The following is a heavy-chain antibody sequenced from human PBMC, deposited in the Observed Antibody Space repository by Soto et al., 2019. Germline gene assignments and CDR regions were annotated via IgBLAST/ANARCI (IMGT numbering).Heavy chain of an antibody. D-gene: IGHD6-19*01. J-gene: IGHJ6*02. V-gene: IGHV3-7*05. CDR1: GFTFSSYW. Sequence: WGSLRLSCAASGFTFSSYWMSWVRQAPGKGLEWVANIKQDGSEKYYVDSVKGRFTISRDNAKNSLYLQMNSLRAEDTAVYYCARDNAQWLVSYYYYGMDVWGQGTTVTVSS. CDR3: ARDNAQWLVSYYYYGMDV. CDR2: IKQDGSEK.